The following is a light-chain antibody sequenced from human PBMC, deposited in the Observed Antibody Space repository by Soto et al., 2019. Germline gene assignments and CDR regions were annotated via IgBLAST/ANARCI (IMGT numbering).Light chain of an antibody. V-gene: IGKV1-5*03. CDR1: QSINSW. CDR2: KAS. CDR3: QQYNSYPHT. Sequence: DIQLTQSPSTLSASVGDRVTITCRASQSINSWLAWYQQRPGKAPKLLIYKASSLQSGVPSRFSGSGAGTEFTLTISRLQPDDFATYYCQQYNSYPHTFGLGTQLEIK. J-gene: IGKJ2*01.